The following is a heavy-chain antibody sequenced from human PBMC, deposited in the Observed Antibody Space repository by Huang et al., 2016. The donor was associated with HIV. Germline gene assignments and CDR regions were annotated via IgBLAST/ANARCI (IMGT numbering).Heavy chain of an antibody. CDR1: GDSIRSGGYY. J-gene: IGHJ4*02. Sequence: QVQLQESGPGLVKPSQTLSLTCTVSGDSIRSGGYYWTWIRQSPETGLGGIGYIYYSGSSDYNPSLKSRGSISIDAFKNRVSLKLKSVTVADTAVYYCARAPATHSVFFYWGQGTLVTVSA. V-gene: IGHV4-30-4*08. D-gene: IGHD3-3*01. CDR2: IYYSGSS. CDR3: ARAPATHSVFFY.